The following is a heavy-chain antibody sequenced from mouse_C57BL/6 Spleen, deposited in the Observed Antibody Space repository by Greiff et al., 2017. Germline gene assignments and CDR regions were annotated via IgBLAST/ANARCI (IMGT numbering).Heavy chain of an antibody. V-gene: IGHV1-22*01. CDR1: GYTFTDYN. J-gene: IGHJ1*03. D-gene: IGHD1-1*01. Sequence: VQLQQSGPELVKPGASVKMSCKASGYTFTDYNMHWVKQSHGKSLEWIGYINPNNGGTSYNQKFKGKATLTVNKSSSTAYMELRSLTSEDSAVYYCARSYYGSRYCDVWGTGTTVTVSS. CDR3: ARSYYGSRYCDV. CDR2: INPNNGGT.